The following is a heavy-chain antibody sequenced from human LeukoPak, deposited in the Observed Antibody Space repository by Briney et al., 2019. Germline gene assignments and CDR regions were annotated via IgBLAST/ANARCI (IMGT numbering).Heavy chain of an antibody. CDR2: IYYSGST. CDR1: GGSISSYY. CDR3: ARVVYRSGYFDY. J-gene: IGHJ4*02. D-gene: IGHD1-14*01. V-gene: IGHV4-59*01. Sequence: SETLSLTCTVSGGSISSYYWSWIRQPPGKGLEGIGYIYYSGSTNYHPSLKSRVTISVDTSKNQFSLKLSSVTAADTAVYYCARVVYRSGYFDYWGQGTLVTVSS.